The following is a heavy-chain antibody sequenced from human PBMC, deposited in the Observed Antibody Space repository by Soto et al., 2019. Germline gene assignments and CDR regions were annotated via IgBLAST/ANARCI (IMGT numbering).Heavy chain of an antibody. J-gene: IGHJ5*01. V-gene: IGHV3-30-3*01. CDR1: GFTFSSYA. D-gene: IGHD6-19*01. Sequence: GGSLRLSCAASGFTFSSYAMHWVRQAPGKGLEWVAVISYDGSNKYYADSVKGRFTISRDNSKNTLYLQMNSLRAEDTAVYYCARDVVLGSGWTPLRAGFDSWGQGTLVTVSS. CDR2: ISYDGSNK. CDR3: ARDVVLGSGWTPLRAGFDS.